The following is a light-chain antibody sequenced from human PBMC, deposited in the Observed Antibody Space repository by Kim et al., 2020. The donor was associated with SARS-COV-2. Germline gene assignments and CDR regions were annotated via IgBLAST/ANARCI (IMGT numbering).Light chain of an antibody. CDR1: SLRSYY. Sequence: SSELTQDPAVSVALGQTVRITCQGDSLRSYYASWYQQKPGQAPVLVIYGKNNRPSGIPDRFSGSSSGNTASLTITGDQAEDEADDYCNSRDSSGNHLVFGGGTQLTVL. J-gene: IGLJ3*02. CDR2: GKN. V-gene: IGLV3-19*01. CDR3: NSRDSSGNHLV.